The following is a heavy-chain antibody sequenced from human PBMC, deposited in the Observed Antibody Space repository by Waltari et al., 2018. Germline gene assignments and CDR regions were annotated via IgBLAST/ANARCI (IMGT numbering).Heavy chain of an antibody. J-gene: IGHJ5*02. CDR2: IYTSAST. V-gene: IGHV4-61*02. CDR3: ARDLSFYDILTGPKGWFDP. D-gene: IGHD3-9*01. Sequence: QVQLQESGPGLVKPSQTLSLTCTVSGGSISSGSYYWSWIRQPAGKGLEWIGRIYTSASTNYNPSLKSRVTISVDTSKNQFSLKLSSVTAADTAVYYCARDLSFYDILTGPKGWFDPWGQGTLVTVSS. CDR1: GGSISSGSYY.